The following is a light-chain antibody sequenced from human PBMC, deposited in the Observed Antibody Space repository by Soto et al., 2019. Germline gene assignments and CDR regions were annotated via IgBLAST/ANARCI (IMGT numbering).Light chain of an antibody. CDR1: SSDVGGYNF. CDR3: SSYADNNGYV. J-gene: IGLJ1*01. V-gene: IGLV2-8*01. Sequence: QSALTQPPSASGSPGQSVTISCTGTSSDVGGYNFVSWYQQHPGKAPKLMIYEVSKRPSGVPDHFSGSKSGNTASLTVSGLQAGDEADYYCSSYADNNGYVFGTGTKLTVL. CDR2: EVS.